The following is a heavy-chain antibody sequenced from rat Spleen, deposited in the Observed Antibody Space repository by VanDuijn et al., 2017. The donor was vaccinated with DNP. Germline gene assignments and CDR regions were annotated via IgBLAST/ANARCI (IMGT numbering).Heavy chain of an antibody. CDR1: GYTFPTYY. CDR3: ARPRLPYWDFDF. J-gene: IGHJ1*01. CDR2: INPGRGGT. Sequence: QVQLQQSGAELAKPGSSVKISCKASGYTFPTYYITWIKQTTGQGLEYLGYINPGRGGTNYNEKFKGKATLTVDTSSNTAFMQLRSLTPGDSAVYYWARPRLPYWDFDFWGPGTMVTVSS. V-gene: IGHV1-43*01.